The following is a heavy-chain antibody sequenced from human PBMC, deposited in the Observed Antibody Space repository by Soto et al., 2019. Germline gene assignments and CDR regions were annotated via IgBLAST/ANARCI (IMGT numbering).Heavy chain of an antibody. V-gene: IGHV3-74*01. CDR1: GFTFSNYW. CDR3: AGLTTMPPG. J-gene: IGHJ4*02. D-gene: IGHD4-17*01. CDR2: IKSDGIST. Sequence: EVQLVESGGGLVQPGGSLRLSCAASGFTFSNYWMHWVRQAPGKGLVWVSLIKSDGISTLYADSVKGRFIISRDNDKNTRYLQMNSLRVEDTAVYYCAGLTTMPPGWGQGALVTVSS.